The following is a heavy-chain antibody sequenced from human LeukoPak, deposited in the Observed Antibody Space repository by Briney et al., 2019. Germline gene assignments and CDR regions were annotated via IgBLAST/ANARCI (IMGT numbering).Heavy chain of an antibody. CDR3: ARESGNTFNNPFDI. Sequence: GGSLRLSCAASGFTFDSYDMAWVRQAPGKGLEWVSGIGGSGRSTYYADSVKGRFTISRDNSKNALYLQMNSLRAEDTALYYCARESGNTFNNPFDIWGQGTMVTVSS. CDR1: GFTFDSYD. J-gene: IGHJ3*02. CDR2: IGGSGRST. D-gene: IGHD2/OR15-2a*01. V-gene: IGHV3-23*01.